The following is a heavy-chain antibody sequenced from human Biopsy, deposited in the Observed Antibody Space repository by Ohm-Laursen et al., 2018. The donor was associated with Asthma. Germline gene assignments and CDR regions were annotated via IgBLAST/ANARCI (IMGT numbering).Heavy chain of an antibody. J-gene: IGHJ4*02. CDR1: ADSISSNNFY. CDR2: ISYTGST. Sequence: GTLSLTCPVSADSISSNNFYWGWIRQPPGKGLERIATISYTGSTYYNPSLKTRVTISVDTSKNQFSLNLSSVTAADTAVYYCARHSGNYYAQLNYWGQGTLVTVSS. CDR3: ARHSGNYYAQLNY. D-gene: IGHD1-26*01. V-gene: IGHV4-39*01.